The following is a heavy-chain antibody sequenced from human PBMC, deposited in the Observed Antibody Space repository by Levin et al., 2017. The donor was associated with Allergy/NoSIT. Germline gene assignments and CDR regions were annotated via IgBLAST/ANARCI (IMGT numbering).Heavy chain of an antibody. D-gene: IGHD5-12*01. Sequence: SVKVSCKASGGTFSSYAISWVRQAPGQGLEWMGGIIPIFGTANYAQKFQGRVTITADESTSTAYMELSSLRSEDTAVYYCARVRDSGYAGVDYWGQGTLVTVSS. CDR1: GGTFSSYA. J-gene: IGHJ4*02. CDR3: ARVRDSGYAGVDY. V-gene: IGHV1-69*13. CDR2: IIPIFGTA.